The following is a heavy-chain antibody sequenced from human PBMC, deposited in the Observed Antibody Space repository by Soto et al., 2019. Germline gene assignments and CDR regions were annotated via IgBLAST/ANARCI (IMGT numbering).Heavy chain of an antibody. CDR1: GFTFSDYY. Sequence: GGSIRLSCAVSGFTFSDYYMSWIRQAPGKGLEWVSYISSRGSSIYYADSVKGRFTISRDNAKNSLYLQMNGLRAEDTAVYYCARGYYDFWSGYYISPYGMDVWGQGTTVTVSS. D-gene: IGHD3-3*01. CDR3: ARGYYDFWSGYYISPYGMDV. CDR2: ISSRGSSI. V-gene: IGHV3-11*01. J-gene: IGHJ6*02.